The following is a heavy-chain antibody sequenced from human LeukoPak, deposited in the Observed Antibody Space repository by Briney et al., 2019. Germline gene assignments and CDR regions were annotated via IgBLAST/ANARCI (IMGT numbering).Heavy chain of an antibody. V-gene: IGHV3-21*01. Sequence: GGSLRLSCAASGFTFGSYSMNWVRQAPGKGLEWVSSISSSSSYIYYADSVKGRCTISRANAKNSLYLEMNSLRAEDTAVYYCARDSGDFWSGLYYYYYYMDVWGKGTTVTVSS. CDR1: GFTFGSYS. CDR3: ARDSGDFWSGLYYYYYYMDV. D-gene: IGHD3-3*01. J-gene: IGHJ6*03. CDR2: ISSSSSYI.